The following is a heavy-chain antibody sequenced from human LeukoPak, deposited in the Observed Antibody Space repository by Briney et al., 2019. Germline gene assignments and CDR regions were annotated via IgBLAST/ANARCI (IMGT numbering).Heavy chain of an antibody. J-gene: IGHJ4*02. CDR3: ARPLAVAPWGY. CDR2: IYYSGST. D-gene: IGHD6-19*01. V-gene: IGHV4-59*12. Sequence: SETLSLTCTVSGGSISSYYWSWIRQPPGKGLEWIGYIYYSGSTNYNPSLKSRVTISVDTSKNQFSLKLSSVTAADTAVYYCARPLAVAPWGYWGQGTLVTVSS. CDR1: GGSISSYY.